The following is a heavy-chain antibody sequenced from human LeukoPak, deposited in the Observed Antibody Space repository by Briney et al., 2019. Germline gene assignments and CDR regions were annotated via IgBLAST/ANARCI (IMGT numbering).Heavy chain of an antibody. D-gene: IGHD2-2*01. V-gene: IGHV1-2*02. CDR2: INPNSGGT. CDR1: GYTFIGYY. CDR3: ARGSDIVVIDI. J-gene: IGHJ3*02. Sequence: ASVKVSCKASGYTFIGYYMHLVRQAPGQGLEWMGWINPNSGGTNYAQKFQGRVTMTRDTSISTAYMELSRLSSDDTAVYYCARGSDIVVIDIWGQGTMVTVSS.